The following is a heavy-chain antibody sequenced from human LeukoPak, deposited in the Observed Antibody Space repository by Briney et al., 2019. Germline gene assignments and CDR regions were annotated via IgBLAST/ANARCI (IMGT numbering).Heavy chain of an antibody. J-gene: IGHJ4*02. Sequence: PSETLSLTCTVSGGSVSSGAYYWSWIRQHPGKALEWIGYISYSGNTYYNPSLKSRASISADTPKSQFSLKLSSTTAADTAVYYCARATVATPSEFDYWGQGTLVTVSS. CDR2: ISYSGNT. V-gene: IGHV4-31*03. D-gene: IGHD4-17*01. CDR3: ARATVATPSEFDY. CDR1: GGSVSSGAYY.